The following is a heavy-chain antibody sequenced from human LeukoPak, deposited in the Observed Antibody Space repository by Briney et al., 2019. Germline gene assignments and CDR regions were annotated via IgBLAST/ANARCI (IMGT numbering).Heavy chain of an antibody. D-gene: IGHD4-23*01. CDR2: ITGCGGNT. CDR1: GLTFSTYG. CDR3: AKVRSPTVVTQLNAFDI. J-gene: IGHJ3*02. Sequence: GGSLRLSCAASGLTFSTYGMNWVRQAPGKGLEWVSAITGCGGNTYYADSVKGRFTVSRDNSKNTLFLQMKSLRADDTAVYYCAKVRSPTVVTQLNAFDIWGQGTMVTVSS. V-gene: IGHV3-23*01.